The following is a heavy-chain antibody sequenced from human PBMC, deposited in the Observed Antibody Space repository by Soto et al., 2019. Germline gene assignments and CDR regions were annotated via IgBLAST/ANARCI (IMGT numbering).Heavy chain of an antibody. V-gene: IGHV3-15*07. CDR2: IKSKTDGGTT. Sequence: GGSLRLSYAASGFTFSNAWMNWVRQAPGKGLEWVGRIKSKTDGGTTDYAAPVKGRFTISRDDSKNTLYLQMNSLKTEDTAVYYCTTDLQSSSWKDSDAFDIWGQGTMVTVSS. D-gene: IGHD6-13*01. CDR3: TTDLQSSSWKDSDAFDI. J-gene: IGHJ3*02. CDR1: GFTFSNAW.